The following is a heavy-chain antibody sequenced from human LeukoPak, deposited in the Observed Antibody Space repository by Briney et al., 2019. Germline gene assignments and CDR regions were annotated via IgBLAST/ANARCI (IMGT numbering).Heavy chain of an antibody. J-gene: IGHJ4*02. D-gene: IGHD3-3*01. Sequence: GSLRLSCTASGFNFGDNTMHWVRLAPGKGLEWVSSISSRSTYINYGDSLKGRCTIPRDNAGNSLHLQIDSLRDEDTAVYYCATTIFGVVTQSYWGQGTLLSVSS. V-gene: IGHV3-21*01. CDR3: ATTIFGVVTQSY. CDR1: GFNFGDNT. CDR2: ISSRSTYI.